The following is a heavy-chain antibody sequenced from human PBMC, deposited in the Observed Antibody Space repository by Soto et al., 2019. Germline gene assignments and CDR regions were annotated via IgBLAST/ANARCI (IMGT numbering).Heavy chain of an antibody. J-gene: IGHJ5*02. CDR3: ARVPRKNNWFDP. Sequence: QVQLQESGPGLVKPSETLSLTCTVSGVSLSSYYWSWVRQPAGKGLDWIGRIYSSGSTNYNPSLKSRVTMSVDTSKNLFSLKLSSVTAADTAVYYCARVPRKNNWFDPWGQGTLVTVSS. CDR2: IYSSGST. V-gene: IGHV4-4*07. CDR1: GVSLSSYY.